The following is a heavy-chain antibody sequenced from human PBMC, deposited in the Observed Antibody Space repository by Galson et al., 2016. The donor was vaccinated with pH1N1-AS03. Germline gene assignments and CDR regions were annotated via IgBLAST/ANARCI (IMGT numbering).Heavy chain of an antibody. CDR2: IDWDDDK. Sequence: PALVKPTQTLTLTCTFSGFSLNTGGMRVSWIRQPPGKALEWLARIDWDDDKFYRTSLKTRLTISKDTSKNQVVLTLTNVGPVDTATYYCGLTGIAATGYFDYWGQGTRVTVSS. D-gene: IGHD6-13*01. CDR1: GFSLNTGGMR. V-gene: IGHV2-70*04. J-gene: IGHJ4*03. CDR3: GLTGIAATGYFDY.